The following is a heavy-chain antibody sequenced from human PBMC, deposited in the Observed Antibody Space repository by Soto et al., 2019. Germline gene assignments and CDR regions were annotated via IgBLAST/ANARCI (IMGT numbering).Heavy chain of an antibody. D-gene: IGHD1-26*01. Sequence: TLALNCSVSGSSLSSGDYYWSWIRQHPGKGLEWIGYIHSSGSPFYNPSLKSRVSISVDTSKKQFSLNLKSVTAADSAVYYCARNIPEATSEVVFDYWGQGTLVTVSS. J-gene: IGHJ4*02. CDR1: GSSLSSGDYY. CDR3: ARNIPEATSEVVFDY. CDR2: IHSSGSP. V-gene: IGHV4-31*03.